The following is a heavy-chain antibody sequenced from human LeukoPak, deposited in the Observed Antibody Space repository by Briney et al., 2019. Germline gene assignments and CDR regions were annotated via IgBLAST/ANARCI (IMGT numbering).Heavy chain of an antibody. J-gene: IGHJ6*02. CDR1: GGSFSGYY. D-gene: IGHD1-1*01. CDR2: INHSGST. CDR3: ASGKIPGYYYGMDV. Sequence: SETLSLTCAVYGGSFSGYYWSWIRQPPGKGLEWIGEINHSGSTNYNPSLKSRVTISVDRSKNQFPLKLSSVTAADTAVYYCASGKIPGYYYGMDVWGQGTTVTVSS. V-gene: IGHV4-34*01.